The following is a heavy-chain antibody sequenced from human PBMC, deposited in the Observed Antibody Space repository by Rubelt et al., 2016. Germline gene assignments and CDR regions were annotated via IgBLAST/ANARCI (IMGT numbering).Heavy chain of an antibody. J-gene: IGHJ5*02. V-gene: IGHV1-18*01. D-gene: IGHD6-13*01. Sequence: QVQLVQSGAEVKKPGASVKVSCKASGYTFTSYGISWVRQAPGQGLEWMGWISAYNGNTNYAQKLQGRVTMTTDTSTSTAYMELRGLRSDDTAVYYCASMYSSSWYRGWFDPWGQGTLVTVSS. CDR2: ISAYNGNT. CDR1: GYTFTSYG. CDR3: ASMYSSSWYRGWFDP.